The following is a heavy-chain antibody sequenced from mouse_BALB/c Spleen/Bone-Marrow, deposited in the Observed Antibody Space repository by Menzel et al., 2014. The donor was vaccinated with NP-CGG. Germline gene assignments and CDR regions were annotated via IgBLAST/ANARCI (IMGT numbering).Heavy chain of an antibody. V-gene: IGHV1S81*02. J-gene: IGHJ4*01. CDR2: INPSNGRT. D-gene: IGHD1-1*01. CDR3: ARLIYGSSYIVDF. Sequence: QVQLQQSGAELVKPGDSVKLSCEASGYTXXXYXMHWVKQRPGXXXXWIGEINPSNGRTNYNEKFKSMATLTVDKSSSTAYMQLSSLTSEDSAVFYCARLIYGSSYIVDFWGQGTSVTVSS. CDR1: GYTXXXYX.